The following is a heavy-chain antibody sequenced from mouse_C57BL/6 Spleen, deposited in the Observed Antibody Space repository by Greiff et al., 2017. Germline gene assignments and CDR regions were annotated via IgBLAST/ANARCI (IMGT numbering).Heavy chain of an antibody. V-gene: IGHV1-82*01. CDR1: GYAFSSSW. D-gene: IGHD2-4*01. CDR3: AREGEIYYYYDVQFAY. CDR2: IYPGDGDT. J-gene: IGHJ3*01. Sequence: QVQLQQSGPELVKPGASVKISCKASGYAFSSSWMNWVKQRPGKGLEWIGRIYPGDGDTNYNGKFKGKATLTADKSSSTAYMQLSSLTSEDSAVYFCAREGEIYYYYDVQFAYWGQGTLVTVSA.